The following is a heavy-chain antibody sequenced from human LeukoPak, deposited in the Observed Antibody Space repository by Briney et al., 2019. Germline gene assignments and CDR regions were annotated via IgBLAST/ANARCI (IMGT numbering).Heavy chain of an antibody. V-gene: IGHV3-7*04. CDR1: GFIFSSYW. CDR2: IKQDGSEK. D-gene: IGHD3-10*01. Sequence: GGSLRLSCAASGFIFSSYWMSWVRQAPGKGLEWVANIKQDGSEKDYVDSVKGRFTISRDNAQSSLYLQMNRLRAEDTAVYYSARDNRDVTDAFDIWGQGTLVTVSS. J-gene: IGHJ3*02. CDR3: ARDNRDVTDAFDI.